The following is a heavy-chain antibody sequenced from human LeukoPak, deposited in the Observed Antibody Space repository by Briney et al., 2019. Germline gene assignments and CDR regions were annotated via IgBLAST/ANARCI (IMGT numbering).Heavy chain of an antibody. CDR3: ARDYGDYVGAFDI. CDR2: IYYSGSA. J-gene: IGHJ3*02. Sequence: SQTLSLTCTVSGGSISSGGYYWSWIRQHPGKGLEWIGYIYYSGSAYYNPSLKSRVTISVDTSKNQFSLKLSSVTAADTAVYYCARDYGDYVGAFDIWGQGTMVTVSS. D-gene: IGHD4-17*01. V-gene: IGHV4-31*03. CDR1: GGSISSGGYY.